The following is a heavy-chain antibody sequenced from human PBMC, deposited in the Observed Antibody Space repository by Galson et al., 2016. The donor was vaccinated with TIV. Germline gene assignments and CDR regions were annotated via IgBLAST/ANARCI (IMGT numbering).Heavy chain of an antibody. J-gene: IGHJ6*02. D-gene: IGHD2-21*01. V-gene: IGHV3-66*02. Sequence: SLRLSCAASGITVSDNYLTWVRQAPGKGLEWVSIIDSDGGTHYANSVRGRFSISRDNSQNKLYLQMNTLRPEDTAVYYCARERRHCGNECYLRYYFGMDVWGQGTTVTVSS. CDR1: GITVSDNY. CDR2: IDSDGGT. CDR3: ARERRHCGNECYLRYYFGMDV.